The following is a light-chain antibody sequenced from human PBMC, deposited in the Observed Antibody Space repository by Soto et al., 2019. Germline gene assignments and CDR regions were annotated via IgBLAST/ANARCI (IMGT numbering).Light chain of an antibody. J-gene: IGLJ2*01. Sequence: QSVLTQPPSVSGAPGQRVTISCTGSSSNIGAGYDVHWYQQLPGTAPKLLIYGHSNRPSGVPDRFSGSKSGTSASLAITGLQAEDEADYYCSSFAGGNNLLFGGGTKLTVL. V-gene: IGLV1-40*01. CDR3: SSFAGGNNLL. CDR2: GHS. CDR1: SSNIGAGYD.